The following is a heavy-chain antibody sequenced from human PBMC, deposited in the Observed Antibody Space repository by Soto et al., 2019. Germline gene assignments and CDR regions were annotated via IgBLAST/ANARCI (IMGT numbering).Heavy chain of an antibody. Sequence: QVQLVQSGAEVKKPGSSVKVSCKASGGTFSSYAISWVRQAPGQGLEWMGGIIPIFGTANYAQKFQGRVTITADESTSTAYMELSSLRSEDTAVYYCARDKPGPYGSSLSRIDVLGQGTTVTVSS. V-gene: IGHV1-69*01. D-gene: IGHD6-13*01. J-gene: IGHJ6*02. CDR2: IIPIFGTA. CDR1: GGTFSSYA. CDR3: ARDKPGPYGSSLSRIDV.